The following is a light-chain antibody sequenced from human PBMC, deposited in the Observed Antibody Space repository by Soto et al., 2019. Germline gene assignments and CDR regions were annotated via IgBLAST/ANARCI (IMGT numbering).Light chain of an antibody. V-gene: IGKV3-20*01. CDR3: QQYGNSPT. Sequence: EIVSTQSPGTLSLSPGERATLSCRASQSVSTYLAWYQQRPGQAPRLLIYGASNRATGIPDRFSGSGSGTDFTLTISRLEPEDFAVYYCQQYGNSPTFGQGTKVEIK. J-gene: IGKJ1*01. CDR1: QSVSTY. CDR2: GAS.